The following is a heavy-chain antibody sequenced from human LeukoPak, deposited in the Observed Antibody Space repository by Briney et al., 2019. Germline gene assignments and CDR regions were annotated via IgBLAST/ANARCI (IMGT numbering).Heavy chain of an antibody. V-gene: IGHV3-21*01. Sequence: GGSLRLSCAASGFIFSSYTLNWVRQAPGKGLEWVSSISTKSNNTYYADSVKGRFTISRDNAKNSLFLQMNSLRAEDTAVYYCARAEMWVLRSSDYWGQGTLVTVSS. CDR2: ISTKSNNT. D-gene: IGHD3-10*02. CDR1: GFIFSSYT. CDR3: ARAEMWVLRSSDY. J-gene: IGHJ4*02.